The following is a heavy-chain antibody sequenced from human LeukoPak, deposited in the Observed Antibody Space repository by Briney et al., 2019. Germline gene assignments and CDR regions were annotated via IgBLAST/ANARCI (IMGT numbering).Heavy chain of an antibody. CDR2: ISSSSSTI. CDR3: ARPYYYGSGSYYVDY. Sequence: GGSLRLSCAASGFTFSSYSMNWVRQAPGKGLEWVSYISSSSSTIYYADSVKGRFTISRDNAKNSLYLQMNSLRAEDTAVYYCARPYYYGSGSYYVDYWGQGTLVTVSS. J-gene: IGHJ4*02. V-gene: IGHV3-48*01. D-gene: IGHD3-10*01. CDR1: GFTFSSYS.